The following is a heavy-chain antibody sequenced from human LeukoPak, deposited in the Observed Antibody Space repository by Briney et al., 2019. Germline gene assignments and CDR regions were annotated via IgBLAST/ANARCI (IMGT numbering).Heavy chain of an antibody. CDR2: ISAYNGNT. D-gene: IGHD2-8*01. CDR1: DYTFTSYG. V-gene: IGHV1-18*01. Sequence: ASVKVSCKASDYTFTSYGISWVRQAPGQGLEWMGWISAYNGNTNYAQKLQGRVTMTTDTSTSTAYMELRSLRSDDTAVYYCARRVLDYYYMDVWGKGTTVTVSS. CDR3: ARRVLDYYYMDV. J-gene: IGHJ6*03.